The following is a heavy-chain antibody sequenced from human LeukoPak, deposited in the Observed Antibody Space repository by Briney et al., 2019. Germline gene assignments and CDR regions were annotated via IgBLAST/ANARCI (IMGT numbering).Heavy chain of an antibody. J-gene: IGHJ5*02. Sequence: SVKVSCKASGGTFSSYAISWVRQAPGQGPEWMGRIIPILGIANYAQKFQGRVTITADKSTSTAYMELSSLRSEDTAVYYCALVRGPSWFDPWGQGTLVTVSS. CDR2: IIPILGIA. CDR1: GGTFSSYA. CDR3: ALVRGPSWFDP. V-gene: IGHV1-69*04. D-gene: IGHD3-10*01.